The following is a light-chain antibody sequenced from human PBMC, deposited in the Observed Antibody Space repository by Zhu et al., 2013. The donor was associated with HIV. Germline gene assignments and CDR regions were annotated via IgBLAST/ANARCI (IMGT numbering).Light chain of an antibody. CDR2: GAS. CDR1: QSVSSS. J-gene: IGKJ5*01. Sequence: EIVLTQSPGTLSLSPGERVTLPCRASQSVSSSYLAWYQQKPGQAPRLLIYGASTRATGIPARFSGSGSGTEFTLTISSLQSEDFAVYYCQQYNNWPPITFGQGTRLEIK. CDR3: QQYNNWPPIT. V-gene: IGKV3-15*01.